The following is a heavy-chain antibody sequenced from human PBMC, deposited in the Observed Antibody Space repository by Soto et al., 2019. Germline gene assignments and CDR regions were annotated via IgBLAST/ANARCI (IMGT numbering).Heavy chain of an antibody. CDR1: GDTFAFHS. V-gene: IGHV1-69*02. CDR2: INPILSMS. Sequence: HVQLVQSGAEVKRPGSSVKVSCKASGDTFAFHSINWVRQAPGLGLEWMGRINPILSMSNYAQRFQGRVTRAADKSMGTAYIVLTSLRSEATALYYWATSYGSGYRAFDYWGQGALVTVSS. D-gene: IGHD3-10*01. J-gene: IGHJ4*02. CDR3: ATSYGSGYRAFDY.